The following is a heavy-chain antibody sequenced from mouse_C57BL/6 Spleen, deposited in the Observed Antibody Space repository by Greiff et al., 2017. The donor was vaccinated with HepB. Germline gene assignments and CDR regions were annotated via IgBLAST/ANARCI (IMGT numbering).Heavy chain of an antibody. CDR3: ARGYYGSSNGY. J-gene: IGHJ2*01. D-gene: IGHD1-1*01. V-gene: IGHV1-82*01. Sequence: QVQLKQSGPELVKPGASVKISCKASGYAFSSSWMNWVKQRPGKGLEWIGRIYPGDGDTNYNGKFKGKATLTADKSSSTAYMQRSSLTSEDSAVYFCARGYYGSSNGYWGQGTTLTVSS. CDR1: GYAFSSSW. CDR2: IYPGDGDT.